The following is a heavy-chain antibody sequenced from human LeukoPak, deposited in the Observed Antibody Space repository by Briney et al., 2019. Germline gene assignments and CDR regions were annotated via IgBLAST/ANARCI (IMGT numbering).Heavy chain of an antibody. V-gene: IGHV3-30*02. Sequence: PGGSLRLSCAASGFTFSSYGMHWVRQAPGKGLEWVAFIRYDGSNKYYADSVKGRFTISRDNSKNTLYLQMNSLRAEDTAVYYCAKDEEPAAPNIPPSHWGQGTLVTVSS. CDR1: GFTFSSYG. D-gene: IGHD2-2*01. J-gene: IGHJ4*02. CDR3: AKDEEPAAPNIPPSH. CDR2: IRYDGSNK.